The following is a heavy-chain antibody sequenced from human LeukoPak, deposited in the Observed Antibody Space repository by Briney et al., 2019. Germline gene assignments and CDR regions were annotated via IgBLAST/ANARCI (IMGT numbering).Heavy chain of an antibody. CDR2: IYPGDSAT. V-gene: IGHV5-51*01. CDR1: GYSVANYL. J-gene: IGHJ3*02. CDR3: ASSPWRGNSVRTGGSHI. D-gene: IGHD3-10*01. Sequence: GESLKISCNGSGYSVANYLNCWVRQMPGKGLEWMGIIYPGDSATRYSPSFQGQVTISADKSISTAYLQWSSLKASDTAIYFSASSPWRGNSVRTGGSHIWGQGTMVTVSS.